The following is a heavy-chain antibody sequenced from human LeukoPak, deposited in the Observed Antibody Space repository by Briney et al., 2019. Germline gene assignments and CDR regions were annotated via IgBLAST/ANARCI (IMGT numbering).Heavy chain of an antibody. V-gene: IGHV3-23*01. CDR3: AKDRPNFHENSGHYYRRDGDS. J-gene: IGHJ5*01. Sequence: AGGSLRLSCQASGFTFYMYAMSWVRQAPGKGLEWVASMCGTAGCTFYPDSVKGRFTISRDNSKNVLYLRMNSLTAEDPAIYYCAKDRPNFHENSGHYYRRDGDSWGQGTLVTVSS. CDR1: GFTFYMYA. D-gene: IGHD3-22*01. CDR2: MCGTAGCT.